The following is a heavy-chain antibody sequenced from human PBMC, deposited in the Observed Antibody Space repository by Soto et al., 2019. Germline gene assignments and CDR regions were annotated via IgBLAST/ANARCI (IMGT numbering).Heavy chain of an antibody. CDR1: GYSFTSYW. CDR2: IYPGDSDT. CDR3: ARHVRDIVAVPAAMPWVYYYYYMDV. D-gene: IGHD2-2*01. V-gene: IGHV5-51*01. Sequence: PGESLKISCKGSGYSFTSYWIGWVRQMPGKGLEWMGIIYPGDSDTRYSPSFQGQVTISADKSISTAYLQWSSLKASDTAMYYCARHVRDIVAVPAAMPWVYYYYYMDVWGKGTTVTVSS. J-gene: IGHJ6*03.